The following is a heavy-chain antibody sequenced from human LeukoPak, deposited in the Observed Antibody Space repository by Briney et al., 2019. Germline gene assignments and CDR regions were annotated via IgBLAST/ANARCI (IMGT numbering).Heavy chain of an antibody. Sequence: PSETLSLTCTVSGGSISSYYWSWIRQPPGKGLEWIGNIYTSGNTNYNPSLKSRVAISVDTSKNQFSLKLNSVTAADTAVYYCARPYSSCWSGAFDIWGQGTMVTVSS. J-gene: IGHJ3*02. CDR2: IYTSGNT. V-gene: IGHV4-4*09. D-gene: IGHD6-19*01. CDR1: GGSISSYY. CDR3: ARPYSSCWSGAFDI.